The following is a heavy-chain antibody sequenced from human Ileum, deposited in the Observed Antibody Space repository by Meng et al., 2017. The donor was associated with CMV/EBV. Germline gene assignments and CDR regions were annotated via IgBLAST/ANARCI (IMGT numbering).Heavy chain of an antibody. CDR3: ARASGSYSDYFDY. D-gene: IGHD1-26*01. J-gene: IGHJ4*02. CDR2: IYYSGST. Sequence: QLQLQESCPGLVKPSETLSPTCTVSGDSISNNNYYWGWIRQPPGKGLEWIGNIYYSGSTYYNPSLKSRVTISIDMSKNHFSLRLSSVTAADTAFYYCARASGSYSDYFDYWGQGTLVTVSS. V-gene: IGHV4-39*07. CDR1: GDSISNNNYY.